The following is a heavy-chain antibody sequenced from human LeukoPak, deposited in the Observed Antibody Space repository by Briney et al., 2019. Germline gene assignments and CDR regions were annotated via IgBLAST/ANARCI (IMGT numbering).Heavy chain of an antibody. CDR3: AKEEPGGHHERHYDH. J-gene: IGHJ4*02. Sequence: GETLRLSCAGSGFSVSSNYMTWVRQAPGKGLEWVSVIYSGGSTYYEDSVTGRFSIFRDNSKNTVYLQMDSLRAEDTAVYYCAKEEPGGHHERHYDHWGQGTLVTVSS. CDR1: GFSVSSNY. V-gene: IGHV3-66*01. D-gene: IGHD2-8*02. CDR2: IYSGGST.